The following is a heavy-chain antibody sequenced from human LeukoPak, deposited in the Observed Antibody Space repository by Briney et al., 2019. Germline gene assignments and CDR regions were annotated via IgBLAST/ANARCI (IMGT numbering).Heavy chain of an antibody. V-gene: IGHV3-7*01. CDR3: ARGGYYYDNSGGAFDI. CDR2: IKEDGSKK. CDR1: GFTFSSYW. D-gene: IGHD3-22*01. Sequence: GGSLRLSCAASGFTFSSYWMTWVRQAPGKGLEWVANIKEDGSKKNYVDSVKGRFTISRDNAKNTLYLQMNGLRADDTAVYYCARGGYYYDNSGGAFDIWGQGTLVTVSA. J-gene: IGHJ3*02.